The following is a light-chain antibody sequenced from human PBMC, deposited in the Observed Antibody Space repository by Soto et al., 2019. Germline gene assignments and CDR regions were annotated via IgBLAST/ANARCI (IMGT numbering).Light chain of an antibody. J-gene: IGLJ2*01. Sequence: QSALTQPASVSGSPGQLITISCTGTEVGAHRFVSWYQQVPGTAPKLLIYEVIKRPSGISPRFSGSKAGNTASLTISGLQADDEADYFCSTYTSASTSFGGGTKLTVL. V-gene: IGLV2-14*01. CDR1: EVGAHRF. CDR2: EVI. CDR3: STYTSASTS.